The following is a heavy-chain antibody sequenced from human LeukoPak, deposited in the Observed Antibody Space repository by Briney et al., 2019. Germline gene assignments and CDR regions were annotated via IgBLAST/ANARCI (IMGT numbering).Heavy chain of an antibody. CDR3: EKEKAYEILTGL. D-gene: IGHD3-9*01. V-gene: IGHV1-24*01. CDR2: FDPEDGET. J-gene: IGHJ4*02. CDR1: GYTPTELS. Sequence: GASVKVSCKVSGYTPTELSMHWVRQAPGKGLEWMGGFDPEDGETIYAQKFQGRVTMTEDTSTDTAYMELSSLRSEDTAVYFCEKEKAYEILTGLWGQGTLVTVSS.